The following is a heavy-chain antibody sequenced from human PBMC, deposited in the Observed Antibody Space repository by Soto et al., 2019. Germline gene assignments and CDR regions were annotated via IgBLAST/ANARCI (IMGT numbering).Heavy chain of an antibody. CDR3: ASAPPDY. CDR1: GFIVSTNY. V-gene: IGHV3-66*01. Sequence: GGSLRLSCAASGFIVSTNYVSWVRQAPGKGLEWVSLISSGDSTYYADSVKGRFIISRDNSKNTVYLQMNSLRAEDTAVYYCASAPPDYWGQGTLVTVSS. J-gene: IGHJ4*02. CDR2: ISSGDST.